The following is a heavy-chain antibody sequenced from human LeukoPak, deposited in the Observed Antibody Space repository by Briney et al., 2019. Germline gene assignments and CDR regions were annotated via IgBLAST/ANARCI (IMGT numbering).Heavy chain of an antibody. D-gene: IGHD2-15*01. CDR2: IIPILGIA. V-gene: IGHV1-69*04. CDR1: GGTFSSYA. J-gene: IGHJ4*02. CDR3: ARDCSGGSCYSRGDY. Sequence: ASVKVSCKASGGTFSSYAISWVRQAPGQGLEWMGRIIPILGIANYAQKFQGRVTITADKSTSTAYMELSSLRSEDTAVYYCARDCSGGSCYSRGDYWGQGTLVTVSS.